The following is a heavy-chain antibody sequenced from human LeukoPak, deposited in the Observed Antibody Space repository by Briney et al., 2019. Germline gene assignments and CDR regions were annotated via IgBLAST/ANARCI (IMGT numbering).Heavy chain of an antibody. J-gene: IGHJ4*02. CDR3: ARDYRYYFDY. Sequence: GGSLRLSCAASGFTFSRYSMTWVRQGPGKGLERGSYISSSSGAIFYADSVKGRFTISRDNAKSSLFLQMNNLRDEDTAVYYCARDYRYYFDYWGQGTLVTVSS. CDR1: GFTFSRYS. CDR2: ISSSSGAI. D-gene: IGHD4-11*01. V-gene: IGHV3-48*02.